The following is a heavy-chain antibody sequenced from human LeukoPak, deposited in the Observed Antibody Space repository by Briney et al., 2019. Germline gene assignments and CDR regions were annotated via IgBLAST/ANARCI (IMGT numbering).Heavy chain of an antibody. Sequence: ASVKVSCKASGYTFTGYYMHWVRQAPGQGLEWMGWINPNSGGTNYAQKFQGRVTMTRDTSISTAYMELSRLRSDDTAVYYCARDRTAARASYHMDVWGKGTTVTVSS. CDR1: GYTFTGYY. CDR3: ARDRTAARASYHMDV. CDR2: INPNSGGT. D-gene: IGHD6-6*01. J-gene: IGHJ6*03. V-gene: IGHV1-2*02.